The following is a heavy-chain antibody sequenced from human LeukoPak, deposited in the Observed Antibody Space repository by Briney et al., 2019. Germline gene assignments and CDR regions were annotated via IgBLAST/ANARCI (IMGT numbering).Heavy chain of an antibody. CDR3: TKVRSGSSSWALRVFDY. D-gene: IGHD2-2*01. V-gene: IGHV3-53*01. CDR1: GFTVSSNY. Sequence: GGSLRLSCAASGFTVSSNYMSWVRQAPGKGLECVSVIYSGGGTYYADSVKGRFTISRDNSKSTLYLQMNSLRVEDTAVYYCTKVRSGSSSWALRVFDYWGQGALVTVSS. J-gene: IGHJ4*02. CDR2: IYSGGGT.